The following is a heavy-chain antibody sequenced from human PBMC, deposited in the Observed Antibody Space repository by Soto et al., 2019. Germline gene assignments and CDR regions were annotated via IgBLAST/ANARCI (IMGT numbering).Heavy chain of an antibody. CDR2: INPSGDST. V-gene: IGHV1-46*01. CDR3: ARATRSGSPHFDH. Sequence: ASVKVSCKGAGYTFSNYYMHWVRQAPGQGLEWMGIINPSGDSTSYAQEFQGRVTMTRETSTSTLYMELSSLRSEDTAVYYCARATRSGSPHFDHWGQGALVTVSS. J-gene: IGHJ4*02. CDR1: GYTFSNYY. D-gene: IGHD5-12*01.